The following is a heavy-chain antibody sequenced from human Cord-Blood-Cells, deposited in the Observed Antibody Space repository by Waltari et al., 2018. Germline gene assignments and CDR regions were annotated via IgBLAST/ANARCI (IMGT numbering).Heavy chain of an antibody. CDR2: INHSGST. V-gene: IGHV4-34*01. D-gene: IGHD6-25*01. Sequence: QVQLQQWGAGLLKPSETLSLTCAVYGGSFSGYYWSWIRQPPGKGLEWIGEINHSGSTNYNPSLKSRVTISVDTSKNQFSLKLSAVTAADTAVYYCARKQRPTLSIDYWGQGTLVTVSS. J-gene: IGHJ4*02. CDR3: ARKQRPTLSIDY. CDR1: GGSFSGYY.